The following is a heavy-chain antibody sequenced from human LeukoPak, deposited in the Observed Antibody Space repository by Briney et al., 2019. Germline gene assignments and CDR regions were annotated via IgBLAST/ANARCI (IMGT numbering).Heavy chain of an antibody. Sequence: GGSLRLSCAASGFTFSNYGMHWVRQAPGKGLEWVAFIRYDGSNEYYADSVKGRFAISRDNSKNSLHLQMNSLRAEDTAVYYWATGLSFSGSSYFDYWGQGTLVTVSS. J-gene: IGHJ4*02. CDR2: IRYDGSNE. CDR1: GFTFSNYG. V-gene: IGHV3-30*02. CDR3: ATGLSFSGSSYFDY. D-gene: IGHD1-26*01.